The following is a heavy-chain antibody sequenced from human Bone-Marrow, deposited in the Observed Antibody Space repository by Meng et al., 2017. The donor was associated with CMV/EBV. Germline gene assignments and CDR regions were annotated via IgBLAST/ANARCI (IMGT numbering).Heavy chain of an antibody. CDR2: IYSGGTT. V-gene: IGHV3-53*01. CDR3: AREGEGTDY. Sequence: GESLKISCAASGFTVSSTYMNWVRQAPGKGLEWVSVIYSGGTTHYADSVKGRFTISRDNAKNSLYLQMNSLRAEDTALYHCAREGEGTDYWGQGTLVTVSS. J-gene: IGHJ4*02. D-gene: IGHD3-16*01. CDR1: GFTVSSTY.